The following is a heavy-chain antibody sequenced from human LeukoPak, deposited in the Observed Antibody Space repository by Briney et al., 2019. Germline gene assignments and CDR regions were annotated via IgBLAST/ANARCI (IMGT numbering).Heavy chain of an antibody. CDR3: ARDPPQNIVGATRGGDY. D-gene: IGHD1-26*01. V-gene: IGHV1-18*01. Sequence: ASVKISCKASGYTFTSYGISWVRQAPGQGLEWMGWISAYNGNTNYAQKLQGRVTMTTDTSTSTAYMELRSLRSEDTAVYYCARDPPQNIVGATRGGDYWGQGTLVTVSS. J-gene: IGHJ4*02. CDR2: ISAYNGNT. CDR1: GYTFTSYG.